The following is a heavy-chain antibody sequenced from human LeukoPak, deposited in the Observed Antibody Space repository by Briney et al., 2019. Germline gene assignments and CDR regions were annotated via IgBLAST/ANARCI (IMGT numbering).Heavy chain of an antibody. CDR1: GFTFSSYA. J-gene: IGHJ4*02. Sequence: GGSLRLSCAASGFTFSSYAMHWVRQAPGKGLEWVAVISYDGSNKYYADSVKGRFTISRDNSKYTLYLQMNRLRAEDTAVYYCARVGDYGSGFDFWGQGTLVSVS. D-gene: IGHD3-10*01. CDR2: ISYDGSNK. V-gene: IGHV3-30*04. CDR3: ARVGDYGSGFDF.